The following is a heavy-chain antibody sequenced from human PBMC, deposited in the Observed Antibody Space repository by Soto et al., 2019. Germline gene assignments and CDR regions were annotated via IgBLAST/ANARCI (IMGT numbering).Heavy chain of an antibody. V-gene: IGHV2-5*02. Sequence: SGPTLVNPTQTLTLTCTFSGFSLSTSGVGVGWIRQPPGKALEWLALIYWDDDKRYSPSLKSRRTITKDTSKNQVVLTMTNMDPVDTATYYCAHSLIGYYYDSSGSNWFDPWGQGTLVTVSS. D-gene: IGHD3-22*01. J-gene: IGHJ5*02. CDR3: AHSLIGYYYDSSGSNWFDP. CDR2: IYWDDDK. CDR1: GFSLSTSGVG.